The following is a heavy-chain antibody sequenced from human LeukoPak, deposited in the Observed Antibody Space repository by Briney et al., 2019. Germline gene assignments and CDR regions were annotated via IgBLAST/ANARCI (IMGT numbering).Heavy chain of an antibody. D-gene: IGHD6-13*01. CDR3: AKAPDFTGYSISWYTD. CDR2: ISGSGGST. CDR1: GFTFSSYA. J-gene: IGHJ4*02. V-gene: IGHV3-23*01. Sequence: GGSLRLSCAASGFTFSSYAMSWVRQAPGKGLEWVSAISGSGGSTYYADSVKGRFTISRDNSKNTLYLQMNSLRAEDTAVYYCAKAPDFTGYSISWYTDWGQGTLVTVSS.